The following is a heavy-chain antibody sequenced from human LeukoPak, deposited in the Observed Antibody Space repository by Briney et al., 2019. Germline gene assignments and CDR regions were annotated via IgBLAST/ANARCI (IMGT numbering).Heavy chain of an antibody. CDR2: IYHSGST. Sequence: SETLSLTCTVSGGSISSYSWSWIRQPPGKGLKWIGYIYHSGSTNYNSSLKSRVTISVDTSKNQFSLNLSSVTAADTAVYYCARLRSSSWLLIDYWGQGTLVTVSS. CDR3: ARLRSSSWLLIDY. V-gene: IGHV4-59*08. CDR1: GGSISSYS. D-gene: IGHD6-13*01. J-gene: IGHJ4*02.